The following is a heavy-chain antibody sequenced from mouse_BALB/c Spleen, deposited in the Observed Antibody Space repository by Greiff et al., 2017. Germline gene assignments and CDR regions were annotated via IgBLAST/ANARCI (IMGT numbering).Heavy chain of an antibody. CDR3: ARRYGLYYYAMDY. V-gene: IGHV5-17*02. CDR1: GFTFSSFG. CDR2: ISSGSSTI. J-gene: IGHJ4*01. D-gene: IGHD1-2*01. Sequence: EVKLVESGGGLVQPGGSRKLSCAASGFTFSSFGMHWVRQAPEKGLEWVAYISSGSSTIYYADTVKGRFTISRDNPKNTLFLQMTSLRSEDTAMYYCARRYGLYYYAMDYWGQGTSVTVSS.